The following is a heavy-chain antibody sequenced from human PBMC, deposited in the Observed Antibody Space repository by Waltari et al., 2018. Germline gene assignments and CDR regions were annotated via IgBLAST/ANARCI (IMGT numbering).Heavy chain of an antibody. Sequence: EVQLVESGGGLVQPGGSLRLSCAASGFTFSSYWMSWVRQAPGKGLEWVANIKQDGSEKYYVDSVKGRFTISRDNAKNSLYLQMNSLRAEDTAVYYCARDKRPTYYYYGSGSYYYGMDVWGQGTTVTVSS. CDR2: IKQDGSEK. CDR3: ARDKRPTYYYYGSGSYYYGMDV. J-gene: IGHJ6*02. CDR1: GFTFSSYW. D-gene: IGHD3-10*01. V-gene: IGHV3-7*04.